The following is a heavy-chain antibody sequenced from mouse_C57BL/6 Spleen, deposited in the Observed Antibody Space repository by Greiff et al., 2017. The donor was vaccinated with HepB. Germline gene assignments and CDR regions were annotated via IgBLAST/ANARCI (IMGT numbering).Heavy chain of an antibody. CDR3: AYDGPYFDY. CDR1: GYSITSGYY. Sequence: DVQLVESGPGLVKPSQSLSLTCSVTGYSITSGYYWNWIRQFPGNKLEWMGYISYDGSNNYNPSLKNRISITRDTSKNQFFLKLNSVTTEDTATYYCAYDGPYFDYWGQGTTLTVSS. D-gene: IGHD2-3*01. J-gene: IGHJ2*01. CDR2: ISYDGSN. V-gene: IGHV3-6*01.